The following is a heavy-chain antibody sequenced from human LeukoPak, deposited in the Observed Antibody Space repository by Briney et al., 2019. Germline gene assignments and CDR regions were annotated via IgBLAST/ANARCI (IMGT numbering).Heavy chain of an antibody. CDR2: IGATGDT. Sequence: GGSLRLSCAASGLTFSSYDMHWVRQAPGKGLEWVLSIGATGDTYYAGSVKGRFTVSRDNAKKSLYLQMSSLRAGDTAVYFCAKDQTTVPMSDYWGQGTLVTVSS. J-gene: IGHJ4*02. CDR1: GLTFSSYD. V-gene: IGHV3-13*01. CDR3: AKDQTTVPMSDY. D-gene: IGHD4-11*01.